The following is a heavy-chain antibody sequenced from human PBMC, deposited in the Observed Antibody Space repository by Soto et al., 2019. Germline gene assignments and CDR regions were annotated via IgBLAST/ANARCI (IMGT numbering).Heavy chain of an antibody. CDR3: ASWSHSSGWS. CDR1: GFTFSSYL. CDR2: INSDGSST. J-gene: IGHJ5*02. Sequence: EGSLILSCAASGFTFSSYLMHWVRQAPGKGLVWVSRINSDGSSTSYADSVKGRFTISRDNAKNTLYLQMNSLRAEDTAVYYCASWSHSSGWSWGQGTLVTVSS. D-gene: IGHD6-19*01. V-gene: IGHV3-74*01.